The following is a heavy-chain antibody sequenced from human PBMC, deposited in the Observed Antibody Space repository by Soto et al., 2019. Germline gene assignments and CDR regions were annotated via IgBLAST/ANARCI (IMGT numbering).Heavy chain of an antibody. CDR2: VYHTGST. D-gene: IGHD6-19*01. CDR1: GASITTYY. CDR3: ARRLFGSGWTLDS. V-gene: IGHV4-59*13. Sequence: SETLSLTCDVSGASITTYYWSWIRQAPGKGLEWIGNVYHTGSTDYNSSLRSRVTISVDTSKNQFSLNMNSVTAADAAVYYCARRLFGSGWTLDSWGQGALVTVSS. J-gene: IGHJ4*02.